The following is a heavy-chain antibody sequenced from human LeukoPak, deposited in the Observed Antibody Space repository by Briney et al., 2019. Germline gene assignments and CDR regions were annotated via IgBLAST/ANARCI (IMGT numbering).Heavy chain of an antibody. V-gene: IGHV3-53*01. Sequence: GGSLRLSCAASGFGIRSTFMTWVRQAPGKGLEWVAVIYSGGSTDYADSVKGRFSISRDNAKNSLFLQTNSLRAEDTAVYYCAREVYGGNSDAFDIWGQGTMVTVSS. CDR1: GFGIRSTF. D-gene: IGHD4-23*01. J-gene: IGHJ3*02. CDR3: AREVYGGNSDAFDI. CDR2: IYSGGST.